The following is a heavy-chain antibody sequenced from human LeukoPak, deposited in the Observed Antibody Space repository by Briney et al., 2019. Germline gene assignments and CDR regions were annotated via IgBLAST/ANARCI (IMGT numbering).Heavy chain of an antibody. CDR3: ARAPIAVVAFDI. CDR2: ISAYNGNT. CDR1: GYTFTSYG. V-gene: IGHV1-18*01. D-gene: IGHD6-19*01. J-gene: IGHJ3*02. Sequence: ASVKVSCKASGYTFTSYGISSVRQGPEQGLEWMGRISAYNGNTNYAQKLQGRVTMTTDTSTSTAYMELRSLRSDDTAVYYCARAPIAVVAFDIWGQGTMVTVSS.